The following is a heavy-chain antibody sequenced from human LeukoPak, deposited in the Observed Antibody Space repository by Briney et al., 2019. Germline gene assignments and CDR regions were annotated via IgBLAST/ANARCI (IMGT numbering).Heavy chain of an antibody. V-gene: IGHV3-23*01. CDR1: GFTFSSYV. CDR2: ISGSGDTT. Sequence: GGSLRLSCAASGFTFSSYVMNWVRQAPGKGLEWVSGISGSGDTTYYADSVKGRFTISRDNSKNTLHLQMNSLRAEDTAVYYCAKGKAFDPWGQGTLVTVSS. CDR3: AKGKAFDP. J-gene: IGHJ5*02.